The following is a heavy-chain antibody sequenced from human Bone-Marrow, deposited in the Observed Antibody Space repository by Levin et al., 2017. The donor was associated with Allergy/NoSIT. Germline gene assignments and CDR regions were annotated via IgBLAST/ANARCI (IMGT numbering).Heavy chain of an antibody. D-gene: IGHD3-3*01. J-gene: IGHJ6*02. CDR2: ISSSGSTI. CDR3: ARDNLPRITIFGVASYYYYYGMDV. Sequence: GGSLRLSCAASGFTFSDYYMSWIRQAPGKGLEWVSYISSSGSTIYYADSVKGRFTISRDNAKNSLYLQMNSLRAEDTAVYYCARDNLPRITIFGVASYYYYYGMDVWGQGTTVTVSS. V-gene: IGHV3-11*01. CDR1: GFTFSDYY.